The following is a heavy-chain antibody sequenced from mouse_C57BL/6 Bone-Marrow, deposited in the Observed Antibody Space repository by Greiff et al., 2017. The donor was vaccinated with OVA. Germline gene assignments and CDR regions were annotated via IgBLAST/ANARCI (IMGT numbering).Heavy chain of an antibody. J-gene: IGHJ3*01. Sequence: QVHVKQSGPGLVQPSQSLSITCTVSGFSLTSYGVHWVRQSPGKGLEWLGVLWSGGSTDYNAAFISRLSISKDNSKSQVFFKMNSLQADDTAIYYCARTDYGPAWFAYWGQGTLVTVSA. CDR1: GFSLTSYG. V-gene: IGHV2-2*01. CDR2: LWSGGST. D-gene: IGHD1-1*02. CDR3: ARTDYGPAWFAY.